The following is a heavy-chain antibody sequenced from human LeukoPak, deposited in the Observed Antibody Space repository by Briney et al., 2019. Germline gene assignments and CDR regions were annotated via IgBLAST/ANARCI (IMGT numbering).Heavy chain of an antibody. D-gene: IGHD6-25*01. V-gene: IGHV3-23*01. Sequence: PGGSLRLSCAASGFTFSDYYMSWIRQAPGKGLEWVSAISGSGDTTDFADSVKGRFTISRDSSKNALYLQMNSLRAEDTAVYYCAKDLGGYPYYFDYWGQGILVTVSS. CDR3: AKDLGGYPYYFDY. CDR1: GFTFSDYY. J-gene: IGHJ4*02. CDR2: ISGSGDTT.